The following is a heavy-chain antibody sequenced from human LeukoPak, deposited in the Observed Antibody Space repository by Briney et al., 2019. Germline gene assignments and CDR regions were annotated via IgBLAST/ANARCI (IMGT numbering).Heavy chain of an antibody. D-gene: IGHD2-15*01. CDR1: GGSFSGYY. V-gene: IGHV4-34*01. CDR3: ARGRCSGGSCSRALDY. Sequence: SSETLSLTCAVYGGSFSGYYWSWIRQPPGKGLEWIGEINHSGSTNYNPSLKSRVTISVDTSKNQFSLKLSSVTAADTAVYYCARGRCSGGSCSRALDYWGQGTLVTVSS. J-gene: IGHJ4*02. CDR2: INHSGST.